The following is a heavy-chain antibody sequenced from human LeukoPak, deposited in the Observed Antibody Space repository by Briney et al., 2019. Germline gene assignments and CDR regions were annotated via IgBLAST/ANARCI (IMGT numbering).Heavy chain of an antibody. CDR3: ARSIGGVIVEDAFDI. V-gene: IGHV4-59*01. Sequence: SETLSLTCTVSGGSISSYYWSWIRQPPGKGLEWIGYIYYSGSTNYNPSLKSRVTISVDTSKNQFSLTLSSVTAADTAVYYCARSIGGVIVEDAFDIWGQGTMVTVSS. J-gene: IGHJ3*02. CDR1: GGSISSYY. CDR2: IYYSGST. D-gene: IGHD3-16*02.